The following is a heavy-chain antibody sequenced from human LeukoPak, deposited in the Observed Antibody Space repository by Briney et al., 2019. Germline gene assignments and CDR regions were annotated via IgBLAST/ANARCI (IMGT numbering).Heavy chain of an antibody. CDR2: IYYSGST. D-gene: IGHD3-22*01. Sequence: PSETLSLTCTVSGGSISSSSYYWGWIRQPPGKGLEWIGSIYYSGSTYYNPSLKSRVTISVDTSKNQFSLKLSSVTAADTAVYYCARTVNSYDSSGYYAPHLDYWGQGTLVTVSS. V-gene: IGHV4-39*07. J-gene: IGHJ4*02. CDR3: ARTVNSYDSSGYYAPHLDY. CDR1: GGSISSSSYY.